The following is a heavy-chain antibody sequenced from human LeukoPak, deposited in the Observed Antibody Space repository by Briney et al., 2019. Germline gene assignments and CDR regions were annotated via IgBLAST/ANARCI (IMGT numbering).Heavy chain of an antibody. D-gene: IGHD3-3*01. CDR1: GFTFSSYS. J-gene: IGHJ5*02. Sequence: GGSLRLSCAASGFTFSSYSMNWVRQAPGKGLEWVSSISSSSSYIYYADSVKGRFTISRDNAKNSLYLQMNSLRAEDTAVYYCAIETTIFGVVNGFDPWGQGTLVTVSS. CDR3: AIETTIFGVVNGFDP. CDR2: ISSSSSYI. V-gene: IGHV3-21*01.